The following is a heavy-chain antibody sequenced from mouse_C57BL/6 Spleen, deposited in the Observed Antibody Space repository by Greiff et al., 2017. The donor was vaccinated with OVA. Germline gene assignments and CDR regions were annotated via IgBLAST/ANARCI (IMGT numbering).Heavy chain of an antibody. V-gene: IGHV1-62-2*01. Sequence: VQLQQSGAELVKPGASVKLSCKASGYTFTEYTIHWVKQRSGQGLEWIGWFYPGSGSIKYNEKFKDKATLTADKSSSTVYMELSRLTSEDSAVYFCARHEDGGSRPYYYAMDYWGQGTSVTVSS. CDR1: GYTFTEYT. CDR2: FYPGSGSI. J-gene: IGHJ4*01. CDR3: ARHEDGGSRPYYYAMDY. D-gene: IGHD1-1*02.